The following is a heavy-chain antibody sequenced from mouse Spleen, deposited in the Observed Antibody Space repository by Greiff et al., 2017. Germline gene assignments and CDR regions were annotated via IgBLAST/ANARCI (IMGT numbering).Heavy chain of an antibody. V-gene: IGHV5-9-3*01. Sequence: VQLKESGGGLVKPGGSLKLSCAASGFTFSSYAMSWVRQTPEKRLEWVATISSGGSYTYYPDSVKGRFTISRDNAKHTLYLQMSMLRSEDKAMYYCARHYYCGSSYVYYAMDYWGQGTSVTVSS. D-gene: IGHD1-1*01. J-gene: IGHJ4*01. CDR3: ARHYYCGSSYVYYAMDY. CDR1: GFTFSSYA. CDR2: ISSGGSYT.